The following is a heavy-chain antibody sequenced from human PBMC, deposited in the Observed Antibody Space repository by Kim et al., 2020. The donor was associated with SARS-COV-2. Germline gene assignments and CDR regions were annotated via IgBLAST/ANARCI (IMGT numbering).Heavy chain of an antibody. J-gene: IGHJ6*02. D-gene: IGHD1-26*01. CDR3: ARAGIVGATLIFYYGMDV. Sequence: SETLSLTCTVSGGSISSGSYYWSWIRQPAGKGLEWIGRIYTSGSTNYNPSLKSRVTISVDTSKNQFSLKLSSVTAADTAVYYCARAGIVGATLIFYYGMDVWGQGTTVTVSS. CDR2: IYTSGST. V-gene: IGHV4-61*02. CDR1: GGSISSGSYY.